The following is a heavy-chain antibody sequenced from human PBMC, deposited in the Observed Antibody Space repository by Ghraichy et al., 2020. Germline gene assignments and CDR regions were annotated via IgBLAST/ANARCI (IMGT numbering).Heavy chain of an antibody. CDR2: IYVSDSP. CDR3: ATEGLATPFGLDV. CDR1: GASIRSYY. V-gene: IGHV4-4*07. Sequence: SETLSLTCTVSGASIRSYYWNWIQQPAEKGLEWIGRIYVSDSPNYDPSLKNRVTMSVDSSKNQISLNLTSVTAADTAVYYCATEGLATPFGLDVWGQGTTVTVSS. J-gene: IGHJ6*02.